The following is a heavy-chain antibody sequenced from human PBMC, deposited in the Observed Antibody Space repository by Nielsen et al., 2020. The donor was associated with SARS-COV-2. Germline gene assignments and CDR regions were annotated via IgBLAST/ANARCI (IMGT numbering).Heavy chain of an antibody. J-gene: IGHJ6*02. V-gene: IGHV3-9*01. Sequence: SLKISCAASGFTFDDYVMHWVRQAPGKGLEWVSGISWNSGRIGYADSVKGRFTIFRDNAKNSLYLQMNSLRAEDTAVYYCATLPAPENYYYGMDVWGQGTTVTVSS. CDR2: ISWNSGRI. CDR3: ATLPAPENYYYGMDV. CDR1: GFTFDDYV. D-gene: IGHD2-2*01.